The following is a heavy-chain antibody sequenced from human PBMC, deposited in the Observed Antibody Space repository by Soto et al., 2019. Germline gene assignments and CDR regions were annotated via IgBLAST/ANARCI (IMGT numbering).Heavy chain of an antibody. CDR2: IHYTGSN. J-gene: IGHJ4*02. CDR1: GGSVSGGSHY. CDR3: VGAANYDRSRYLLEW. D-gene: IGHD3-22*01. Sequence: PSESLTRTCTASGGSVSGGSHYWTWIRQPPRKGLEWIRYIHYTGSNNYNPSLRSRVTISVDTSNYQCSLKMPSVSAVGTALYYCVGAANYDRSRYLLEWWGQGNLGIVSS. V-gene: IGHV4-61*01.